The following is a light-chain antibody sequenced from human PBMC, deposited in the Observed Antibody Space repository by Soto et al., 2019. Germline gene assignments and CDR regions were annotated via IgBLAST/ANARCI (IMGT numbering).Light chain of an antibody. V-gene: IGKV3D-15*01. J-gene: IGKJ5*01. Sequence: DIVMTQSPDSLTVSLGERATLSCRASQSVSSSYLAWYQQKPGQAPRLLIYGASSRATGVPDRFSGSGSGTDFTLIISSLQSEDFAVYYCEQYNNWPITFGQGTRLDIK. CDR3: EQYNNWPIT. CDR2: GAS. CDR1: QSVSSSY.